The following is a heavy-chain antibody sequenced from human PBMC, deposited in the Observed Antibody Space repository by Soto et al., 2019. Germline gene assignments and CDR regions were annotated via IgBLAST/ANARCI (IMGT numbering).Heavy chain of an antibody. J-gene: IGHJ4*02. Sequence: EVLLVQSGAEVKKPGESLRISCRTSGYTFNDYYITWVRQVPGKGLEWLGRIDPSDSYTHYSPSSEGHVTISEDKSLNTAYLQWSSLGVSDTAIYYCARQGHGSSASFPFDYWGQGTLVTVSS. CDR1: GYTFNDYY. V-gene: IGHV5-10-1*03. D-gene: IGHD1-26*01. CDR2: IDPSDSYT. CDR3: ARQGHGSSASFPFDY.